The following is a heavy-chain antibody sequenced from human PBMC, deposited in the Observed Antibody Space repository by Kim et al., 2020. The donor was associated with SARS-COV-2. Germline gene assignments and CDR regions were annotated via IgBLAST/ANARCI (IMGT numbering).Heavy chain of an antibody. D-gene: IGHD6-19*01. CDR2: IYYSGST. V-gene: IGHV4-59*13. CDR1: GGSISSYY. Sequence: SETLSLTCTVSGGSISSYYWSWIRQPPGKGLEWMGYIYYSGSTNYNPSLKSRVTISVDTSKNQFSLKLSSVTAADTAVYYCARSIAVAGTLYWFDPWGQGTLVTVSS. CDR3: ARSIAVAGTLYWFDP. J-gene: IGHJ5*02.